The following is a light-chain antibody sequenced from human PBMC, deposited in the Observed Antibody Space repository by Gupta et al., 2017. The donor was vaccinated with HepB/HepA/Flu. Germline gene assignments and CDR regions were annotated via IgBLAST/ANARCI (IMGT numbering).Light chain of an antibody. CDR3: QQYDGEPPIFT. Sequence: DTVLTQSPGTLSLSPGERATLSCSASQRVSSSFLAWYQHKPGQPPRLLIYGASRRATGIADRFSGSGCGTDFTLNISRLEPEDFAIYYCQQYDGEPPIFTFGHGTKVDI. CDR2: GAS. V-gene: IGKV3-20*01. CDR1: QRVSSSF. J-gene: IGKJ3*01.